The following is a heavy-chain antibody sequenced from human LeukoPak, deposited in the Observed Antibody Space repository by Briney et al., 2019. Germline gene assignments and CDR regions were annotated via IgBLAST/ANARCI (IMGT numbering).Heavy chain of an antibody. CDR1: GFSFSSFA. CDR2: ISGSADGT. Sequence: SGGSLRLSCAASGFSFSSFAMTWVRQAPGKGLEWVSSISGSADGTYYADSVEGRFTISRDNSKETLYLQMNSLRADDTAVYYCAKGRAPGKVDWFDPWGQGTLVTVSS. D-gene: IGHD6-13*01. CDR3: AKGRAPGKVDWFDP. J-gene: IGHJ5*02. V-gene: IGHV3-23*01.